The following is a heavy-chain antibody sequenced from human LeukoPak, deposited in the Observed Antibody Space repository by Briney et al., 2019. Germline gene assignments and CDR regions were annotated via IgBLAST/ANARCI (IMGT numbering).Heavy chain of an antibody. CDR2: ISGSGGGT. D-gene: IGHD6-13*01. Sequence: GGSLRLSCAASGFTFSSYVMSWVRQAPGKGLEWVSAISGSGGGTYYADSVKGRFTISRDNTKNTLYLQTNSLRAEDTAVYYCARRGAAGTYYFDYWGQGTLVTVSS. CDR1: GFTFSSYV. CDR3: ARRGAAGTYYFDY. V-gene: IGHV3-23*01. J-gene: IGHJ4*02.